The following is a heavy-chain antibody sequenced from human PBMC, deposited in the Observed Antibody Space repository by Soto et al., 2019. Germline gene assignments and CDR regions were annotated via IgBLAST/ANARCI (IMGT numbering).Heavy chain of an antibody. D-gene: IGHD2-21*02. CDR2: IWYDGSNK. CDR3: AREWVTNYYYYGMDV. Sequence: GGSLRLSCAASGFTFSSYGMHWVRQAPGKGLEWVAVIWYDGSNKYYADSVKGRFTISRDNSKNTLYLQMNSLRAEDTAVYYCAREWVTNYYYYGMDVWGQGTTVTVSS. CDR1: GFTFSSYG. J-gene: IGHJ6*02. V-gene: IGHV3-33*01.